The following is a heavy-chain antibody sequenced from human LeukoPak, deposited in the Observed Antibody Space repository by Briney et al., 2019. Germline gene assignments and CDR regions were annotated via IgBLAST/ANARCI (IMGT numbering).Heavy chain of an antibody. CDR1: GFTFSSYA. CDR2: IRSDGSNK. D-gene: IGHD3-9*01. CDR3: AKASYYDILTGYYKAYGD. Sequence: GGSLRLSCAASGFTFSSYAMHWVRQAPGKGLEWVAFIRSDGSNKSYADSVKGRFTISRDNSKNTLYLQMNSLRAEDTAVYYCAKASYYDILTGYYKAYGDWGQGTLVTVSS. J-gene: IGHJ4*02. V-gene: IGHV3-30*02.